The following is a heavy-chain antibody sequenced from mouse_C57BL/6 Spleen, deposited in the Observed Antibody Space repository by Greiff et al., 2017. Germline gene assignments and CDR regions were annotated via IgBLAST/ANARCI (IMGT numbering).Heavy chain of an antibody. Sequence: EVQGVESGGGLVQPKGSLKLSCAASGFSFNTYAMNWVRQAPGKGLEWVARIRSKSNNYATYYADSVKDRFTISRDDSESMLYLQMNNLKTEDTAMYYCVRHEGLRAMDYWGQGTSVTVSS. CDR3: VRHEGLRAMDY. CDR1: GFSFNTYA. CDR2: IRSKSNNYAT. V-gene: IGHV10-1*01. D-gene: IGHD3-1*01. J-gene: IGHJ4*01.